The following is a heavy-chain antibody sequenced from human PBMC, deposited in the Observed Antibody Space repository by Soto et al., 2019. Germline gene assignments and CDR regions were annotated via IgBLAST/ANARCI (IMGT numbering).Heavy chain of an antibody. J-gene: IGHJ4*02. Sequence: PGGSLRLSCAASVFTFSSYAMNWVRQAPGKGLDWVSSISYDGSNKYYADSVKGRFTISRDNLKKTLYLQMNSLRAEDTAVYYCARAYDSSGHYHFDYWGQGTLVTVSS. CDR2: ISYDGSNK. D-gene: IGHD3-22*01. CDR3: ARAYDSSGHYHFDY. V-gene: IGHV3-30*03. CDR1: VFTFSSYA.